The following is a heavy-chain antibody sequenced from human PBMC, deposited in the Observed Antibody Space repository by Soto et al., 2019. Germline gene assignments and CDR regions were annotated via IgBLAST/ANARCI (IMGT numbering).Heavy chain of an antibody. J-gene: IGHJ3*02. V-gene: IGHV1-69*13. CDR1: GGTFSSYA. Sequence: SVKVSCKASGGTFSSYAISWVRQAPGQGLEWMGGIIPIFGTANYAQKFQGRVTITADESTSTAYMELSSLRSEDTAVYCCVYGSGSYYNSLQAFDIWGQGTMVTVSS. CDR3: VYGSGSYYNSLQAFDI. D-gene: IGHD3-10*01. CDR2: IIPIFGTA.